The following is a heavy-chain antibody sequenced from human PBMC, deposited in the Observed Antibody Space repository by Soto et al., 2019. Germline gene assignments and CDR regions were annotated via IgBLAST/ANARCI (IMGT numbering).Heavy chain of an antibody. D-gene: IGHD5-12*01. CDR2: IRSKANSYAT. Sequence: GGSLRLSCAASGFTFSGSAMHWVRQASGKGLEWVGRIRSKANSYATAYAASVKGRFTISRDDSKNTAYLQMNSLKTEDTAVYYCTRQGRDGYNLNGGDYWGQGTLVTVSS. CDR3: TRQGRDGYNLNGGDY. J-gene: IGHJ4*02. V-gene: IGHV3-73*01. CDR1: GFTFSGSA.